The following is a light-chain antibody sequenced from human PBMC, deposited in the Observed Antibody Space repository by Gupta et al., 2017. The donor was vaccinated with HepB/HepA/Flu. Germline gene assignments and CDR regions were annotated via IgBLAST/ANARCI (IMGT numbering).Light chain of an antibody. J-gene: IGLJ1*01. CDR3: QSYDSSLSGFYV. CDR1: SSNIGAGYD. Sequence: QSVLTQPPSVSGAPGPRVTISCTGSSSNIGAGYDVHWYQQLPGTAPKPLIYGNSNRPSGVPDRFSGSKSGTSASLAITGLQAEDEADYYCQSYDSSLSGFYVFGTGTKVTVL. CDR2: GNS. V-gene: IGLV1-40*01.